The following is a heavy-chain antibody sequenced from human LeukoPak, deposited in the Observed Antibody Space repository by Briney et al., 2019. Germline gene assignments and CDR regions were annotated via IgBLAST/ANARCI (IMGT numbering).Heavy chain of an antibody. CDR1: GYTFTGYY. CDR2: INPNSGGT. Sequence: ASVKVSCKASGYTFTGYYMHWVRQAPGQGLEGMGWINPNSGGTNYAQKFQGRVTMTRDTSISTAYMELSRLRSDDTAVYYCARDGVLLWFGELDSNWFDPWGQGSLVTVSS. D-gene: IGHD3-10*01. J-gene: IGHJ5*02. V-gene: IGHV1-2*02. CDR3: ARDGVLLWFGELDSNWFDP.